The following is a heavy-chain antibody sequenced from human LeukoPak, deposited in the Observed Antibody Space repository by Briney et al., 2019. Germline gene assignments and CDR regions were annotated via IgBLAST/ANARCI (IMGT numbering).Heavy chain of an antibody. D-gene: IGHD1-26*01. V-gene: IGHV1-2*02. CDR3: AKSLIMGGSFYFNY. Sequence: ASVKVSCKTSGYTFTDYYIHWVRQAPGQGLEWMGWINTHSGDTNSAQNFRDRVTMTRDTSIDTAYMDLSRLRSDDTAVYYCAKSLIMGGSFYFNYWGQGVLVTVAS. CDR2: INTHSGDT. J-gene: IGHJ4*02. CDR1: GYTFTDYY.